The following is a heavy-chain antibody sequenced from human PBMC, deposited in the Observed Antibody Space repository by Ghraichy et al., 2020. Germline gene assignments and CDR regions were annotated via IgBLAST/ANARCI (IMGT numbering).Heavy chain of an antibody. V-gene: IGHV4-31*03. CDR3: ARETQKIGYCSSTSCYEAYYYYYYMDV. CDR2: IYYSGST. D-gene: IGHD2-2*01. J-gene: IGHJ6*03. CDR1: GGSISSGGYY. Sequence: SCTVSGGSISSGGYYWSWIRQHPGKGLEWIGYIYYSGSTYYNPSLKSRVTISVDTSKNQFSLKLSSVTAAETAVYYCARETQKIGYCSSTSCYEAYYYYYYMDVWGKGTTVTVSS.